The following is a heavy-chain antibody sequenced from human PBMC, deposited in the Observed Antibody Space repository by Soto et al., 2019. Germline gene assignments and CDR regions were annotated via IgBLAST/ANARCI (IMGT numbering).Heavy chain of an antibody. V-gene: IGHV3-15*07. Sequence: GGSLRLSCAASGFTFSNAWMNWVRQAPGKGLEWVGRIKSKTDGGTTDYAAPVKGRFTISRDDSKNTLYLQMNSLKTEDTAVYYCTSQSPSPLFYGSGSYLPDAFDIWGQGTMVTVSS. CDR2: IKSKTDGGTT. D-gene: IGHD3-10*01. CDR3: TSQSPSPLFYGSGSYLPDAFDI. J-gene: IGHJ3*02. CDR1: GFTFSNAW.